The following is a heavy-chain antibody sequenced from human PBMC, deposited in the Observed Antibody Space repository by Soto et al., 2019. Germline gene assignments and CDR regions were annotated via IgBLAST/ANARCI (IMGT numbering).Heavy chain of an antibody. J-gene: IGHJ4*02. CDR1: GFSVSSNY. V-gene: IGHV3-53*01. D-gene: IGHD3-3*01. Sequence: GGSLRLSCAASGFSVSSNYMSWVRQAPGRGLEWVALIYTGGMTYYADSLRGRFTISRDDSTNTLYLQMNSLRVDDTAVYHCARAQVLRFLEWFPDYWGQGTLVTVSS. CDR2: IYTGGMT. CDR3: ARAQVLRFLEWFPDY.